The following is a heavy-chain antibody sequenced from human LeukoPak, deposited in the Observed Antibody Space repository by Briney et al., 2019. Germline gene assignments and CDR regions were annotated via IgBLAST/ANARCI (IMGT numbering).Heavy chain of an antibody. CDR2: IYHSGST. D-gene: IGHD4-17*01. CDR3: ARVNDYGDSFDY. CDR1: GGSISSSNW. J-gene: IGHJ4*02. V-gene: IGHV4-4*02. Sequence: SETLSLTCAVSGGSISSSNWWSWVRQPPGKGQEWIGEIYHSGSTNYNPSLKSRVTISVDKSKNQFSLKLSSVTAADTAVYYCARVNDYGDSFDYWGQGTLVTVSS.